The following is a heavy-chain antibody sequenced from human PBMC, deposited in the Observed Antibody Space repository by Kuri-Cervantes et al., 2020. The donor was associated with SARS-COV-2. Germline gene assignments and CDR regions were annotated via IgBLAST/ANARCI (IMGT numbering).Heavy chain of an antibody. D-gene: IGHD3-10*01. CDR1: GLTFSSYT. CDR2: ISGSGGST. Sequence: GESLKISCAASGLTFSSYTMSWVRQAPGKGLEWVSAISGSGGSTYYADSVKGRFTISRDNSKNTLYLQMNSLRAEDTAVYYCAKGRGNYYGSGSYDYWGQGTLVTVSS. V-gene: IGHV3-23*01. CDR3: AKGRGNYYGSGSYDY. J-gene: IGHJ4*02.